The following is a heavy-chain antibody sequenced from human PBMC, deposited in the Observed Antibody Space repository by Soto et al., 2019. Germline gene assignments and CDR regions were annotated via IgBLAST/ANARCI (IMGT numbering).Heavy chain of an antibody. CDR1: GYTFTSYD. V-gene: IGHV1-8*01. CDR3: ARSTHDYGDRH. Sequence: QVQLVQSGAEVKKPGASVKVSCKASGYTFTSYDIHWVRQATGQGLEWMGWMNPNSGNTGYAQKFHRRVTMTRNTYISTAYMALRSLRSEDTAVYYCARSTHDYGDRHWGQGSLVTVSS. CDR2: MNPNSGNT. D-gene: IGHD4-17*01. J-gene: IGHJ4*02.